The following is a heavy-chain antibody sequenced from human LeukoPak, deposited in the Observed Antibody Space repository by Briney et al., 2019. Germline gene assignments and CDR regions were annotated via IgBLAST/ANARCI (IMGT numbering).Heavy chain of an antibody. CDR1: GFTFSTYI. V-gene: IGHV3-48*01. CDR3: VRGPRYSGYDYFDY. D-gene: IGHD5-12*01. J-gene: IGHJ4*02. CDR2: ISSSLSSI. Sequence: GGSLRLSCAASGFTFSTYILNWVRLAPGKGLEWVSYISSSLSSIYYADSVKGRFTISRDNAKNSLYLQMSSLRREDTAVYFCVRGPRYSGYDYFDYWGQGALVTVSS.